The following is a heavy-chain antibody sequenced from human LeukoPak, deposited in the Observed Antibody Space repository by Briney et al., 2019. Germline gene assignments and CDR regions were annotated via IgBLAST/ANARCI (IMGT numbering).Heavy chain of an antibody. CDR2: ISYSGST. D-gene: IGHD3-10*01. CDR1: ARSVSSGSYY. CDR3: ARVRYYGFDL. Sequence: PSQTHSLTCTLSARSVSSGSYYWSWIRQPPGKGLEWISYISYSGSTNYNPSLKSRVVISLDTSKNRFSLKLSSVTAADTVMYFCARVRYYGFDLWGRGTVVSVS. V-gene: IGHV4-61*03. J-gene: IGHJ5*02.